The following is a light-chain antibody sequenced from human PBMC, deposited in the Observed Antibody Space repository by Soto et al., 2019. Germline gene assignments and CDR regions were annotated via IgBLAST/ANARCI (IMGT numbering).Light chain of an antibody. J-gene: IGLJ1*01. CDR3: CSYAGSSSYV. CDR1: SSDVGSYNL. Sequence: QCALNQPASVSGAAGQSITISCTGTSSDVGSYNLVSWYQQHPGKAPKLMIYEGSKRPSGVSNRFSGSKSGNTASLTISGLQAEDEADYYCCSYAGSSSYVFGTGTKVTVL. CDR2: EGS. V-gene: IGLV2-23*01.